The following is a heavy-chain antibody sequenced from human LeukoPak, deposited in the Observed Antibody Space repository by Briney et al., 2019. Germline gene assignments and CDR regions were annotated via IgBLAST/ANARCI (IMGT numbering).Heavy chain of an antibody. J-gene: IGHJ4*02. D-gene: IGHD3-22*01. CDR2: INPNSGGT. Sequence: ASVKVSCKASGYTFTGYYMHWVRQAPGQGLEWMGWINPNSGGTNYAQKFQGRVTITTDESTSTAYMELSSLRSEDTAVYYCAVIYDSSGYDYWGQGTLVTVSS. V-gene: IGHV1-2*02. CDR1: GYTFTGYY. CDR3: AVIYDSSGYDY.